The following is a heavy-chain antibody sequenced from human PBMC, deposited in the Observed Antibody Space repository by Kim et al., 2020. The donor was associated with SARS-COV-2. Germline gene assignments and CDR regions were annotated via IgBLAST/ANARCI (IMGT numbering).Heavy chain of an antibody. J-gene: IGHJ4*02. V-gene: IGHV3-72*01. CDR1: GFSFSDQY. CDR3: VHFGEPDC. Sequence: GGSLRLSCAASGFSFSDQYMDWVRQAPGKGLEWVGRIKNKANKYTTEYAASVKGRFTISRDDLKSSLYLQMNSLKTEDTAVYYCVHFGEPDCWGQGTLVTVSS. CDR2: IKNKANKYTT. D-gene: IGHD3-10*01.